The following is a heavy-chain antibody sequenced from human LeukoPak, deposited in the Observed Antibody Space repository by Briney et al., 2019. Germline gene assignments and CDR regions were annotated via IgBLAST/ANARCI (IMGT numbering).Heavy chain of an antibody. V-gene: IGHV3-66*01. CDR3: ASILRSSSGYYFDY. CDR1: GFTVSTNY. J-gene: IGHJ4*02. Sequence: GGSLRLSCAASGFTVSTNYMSWVRQAPGKGLEWVSVIYSGDTTSYADSVRGKFTISRDNSKYTLYLQMNSLRAEDTAVYYCASILRSSSGYYFDYWGQGTLVTVSS. CDR2: IYSGDTT. D-gene: IGHD3-10*01.